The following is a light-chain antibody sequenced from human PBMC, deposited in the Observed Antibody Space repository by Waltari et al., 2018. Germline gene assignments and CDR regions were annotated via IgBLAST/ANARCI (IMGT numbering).Light chain of an antibody. J-gene: IGKJ1*01. CDR2: GAS. CDR3: QQYGYSPWT. CDR1: QSVKSYY. V-gene: IGKV3-20*01. Sequence: LTQSPGTLSLSPGERATLSCRASQSVKSYYLAWYQLKPGQAPRLLIHGASSRAPGIPERISGSGSGTDFTLTISRLEPEDSAMYYCQQYGYSPWTFGQGTKVEIK.